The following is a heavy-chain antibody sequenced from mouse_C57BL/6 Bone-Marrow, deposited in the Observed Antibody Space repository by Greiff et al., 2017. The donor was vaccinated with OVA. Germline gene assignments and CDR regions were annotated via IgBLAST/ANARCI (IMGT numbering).Heavy chain of an antibody. CDR1: GYTFTDYN. D-gene: IGHD1-1*01. CDR2: INPNNGGT. CDR3: ARERGKPYYGSSYDYAMDY. V-gene: IGHV1-18*01. Sequence: VQLQQSGPELVKPGASVKIPCKASGYTFTDYNMDWVKQSHGKSLEWIGDINPNNGGTIYNQKFKGKATLTVDKSSSTAYMELRSLTSEDTAVYYCARERGKPYYGSSYDYAMDYWGQGTSVTVSS. J-gene: IGHJ4*01.